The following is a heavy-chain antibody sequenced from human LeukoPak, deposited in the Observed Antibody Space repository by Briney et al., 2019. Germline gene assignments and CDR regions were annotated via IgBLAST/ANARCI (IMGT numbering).Heavy chain of an antibody. CDR3: ARDPKDIVATDP. V-gene: IGHV3-21*01. Sequence: GGSLRLSCAASGFTFSSYSMNWVRQAPGKGLEWVSSISSSSYIYYADSVKGRFTISRDNAKNSLYLQMNSLRAEDTAVYYCARDPKDIVATDPWGQGTLVTVSS. CDR2: ISSSSYI. J-gene: IGHJ5*02. D-gene: IGHD5-12*01. CDR1: GFTFSSYS.